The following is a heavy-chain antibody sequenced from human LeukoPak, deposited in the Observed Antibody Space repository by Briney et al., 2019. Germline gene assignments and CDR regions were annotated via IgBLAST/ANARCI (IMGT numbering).Heavy chain of an antibody. CDR2: IYCSGST. J-gene: IGHJ4*02. Sequence: SETLSLTCTVSGGSVSSGSYYWSWIRQSPGKGLEWIRYIYCSGSTNYNPSLKSRVTISVDTSKNQFSLKVTSVTAADTAVYYCARIVRYYDSSPYYFDYWGQGTLVTVSS. CDR3: ARIVRYYDSSPYYFDY. CDR1: GGSVSSGSYY. D-gene: IGHD3-22*01. V-gene: IGHV4-61*01.